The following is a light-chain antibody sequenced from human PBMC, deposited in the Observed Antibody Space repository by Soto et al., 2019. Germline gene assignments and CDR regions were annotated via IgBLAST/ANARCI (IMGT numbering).Light chain of an antibody. CDR3: QQYNKWPPWT. J-gene: IGKJ1*01. Sequence: EIGMTQSPGTLSVSPGDRATLSCRASQSVSFDLAWYQHKPGQAPRLLIYSASTRATGVPARFSGTGSGTEFTLTISSLQSEDFAVYYCQQYNKWPPWTFGQGTKVDIK. CDR1: QSVSFD. CDR2: SAS. V-gene: IGKV3-15*01.